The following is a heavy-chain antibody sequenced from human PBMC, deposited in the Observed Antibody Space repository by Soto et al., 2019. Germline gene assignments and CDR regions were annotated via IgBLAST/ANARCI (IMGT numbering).Heavy chain of an antibody. CDR3: ARVPYSSGWYNAFDI. CDR1: GGSFSGYY. Sequence: QVQLQQWGAGLLKPSETLSLTCAVYGGSFSGYYWSWIRQPPGKGLEWIGEINHSGSTNYNPSLNSRVTISVDTSKNQFSLKLSSVTAADTAVYYCARVPYSSGWYNAFDIWGQGTMVTVS. J-gene: IGHJ3*02. CDR2: INHSGST. V-gene: IGHV4-34*01. D-gene: IGHD6-19*01.